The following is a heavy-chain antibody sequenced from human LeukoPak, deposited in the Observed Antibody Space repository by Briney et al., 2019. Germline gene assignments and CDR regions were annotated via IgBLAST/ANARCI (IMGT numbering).Heavy chain of an antibody. V-gene: IGHV1-46*01. CDR2: INPRGGTT. CDR3: ARDRTHYYESSGYYSRWEY. D-gene: IGHD3-22*01. Sequence: GASVKVSCKASGYTFTSYFMHWVRQAPGQGLEWMGLINPRGGTTNFPQKFQGRATMTRDTSTSTVYMELSSLRSEDTAIYYCARDRTHYYESSGYYSRWEYWGQGTLVTVSS. CDR1: GYTFTSYF. J-gene: IGHJ4*02.